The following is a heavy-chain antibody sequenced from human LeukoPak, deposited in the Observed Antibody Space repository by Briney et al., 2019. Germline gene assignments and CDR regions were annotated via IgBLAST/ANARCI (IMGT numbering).Heavy chain of an antibody. J-gene: IGHJ4*02. Sequence: SVKVSCKASGGTFSSYAISWVRQAPGQGLEWMGGIIPIFGTANYAQKFQGRVTITTDESTSTAYMELSSLRSEDTAVYYCALTTRVPYSPSDYWGRGTLVTVSS. CDR3: ALTTRVPYSPSDY. D-gene: IGHD1-1*01. CDR2: IIPIFGTA. V-gene: IGHV1-69*05. CDR1: GGTFSSYA.